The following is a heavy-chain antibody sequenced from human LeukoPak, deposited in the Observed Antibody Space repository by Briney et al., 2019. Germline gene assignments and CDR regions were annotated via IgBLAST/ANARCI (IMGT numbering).Heavy chain of an antibody. CDR2: IRSKANSYAP. CDR1: GLTFSGSA. CDR3: TRGGISGAHFDY. Sequence: GGSMRLSCAASGLTFSGSAMHWVRQASGKGLEWVGRIRSKANSYAPAYAASVKGRFTISRDDSKNTAYLQMNSLKTEDTAVYYCTRGGISGAHFDYWGQGTLVTVSS. V-gene: IGHV3-73*01. J-gene: IGHJ4*02. D-gene: IGHD2-15*01.